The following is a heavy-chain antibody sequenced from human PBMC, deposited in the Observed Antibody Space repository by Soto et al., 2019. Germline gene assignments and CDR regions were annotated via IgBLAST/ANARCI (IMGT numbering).Heavy chain of an antibody. Sequence: SETLXLPCAVSGGSFSGDYWTWIRQPPGTGLEWIGEINHSGSTNYDPSLKSRVTISVDTSKNQFSLKLTSVTAADTAVYYCARDKITGLFDYWGEGTLVTVSS. CDR3: ARDKITGLFDY. V-gene: IGHV4-34*01. CDR2: INHSGST. CDR1: GGSFSGDY. J-gene: IGHJ4*02. D-gene: IGHD3-16*01.